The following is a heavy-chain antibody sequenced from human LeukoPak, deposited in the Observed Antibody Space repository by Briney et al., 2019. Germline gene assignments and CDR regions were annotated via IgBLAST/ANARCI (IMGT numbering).Heavy chain of an antibody. CDR2: ISYDGSNK. CDR1: GFTFSSYA. V-gene: IGHV3-30*01. D-gene: IGHD4-23*01. Sequence: SGGSLRLSCAASGFTFSSYAMHWVRQAPGKGLEWVAVISYDGSNKYYADSVKGRFTISRDKSKNTLYLQMNSLRAEDTAVYYCARGTPKYGGNSLGSNWFDPWGQGTLVTVSS. J-gene: IGHJ5*02. CDR3: ARGTPKYGGNSLGSNWFDP.